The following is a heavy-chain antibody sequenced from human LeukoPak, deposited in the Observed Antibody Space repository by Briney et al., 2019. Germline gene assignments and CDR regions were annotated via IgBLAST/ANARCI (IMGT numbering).Heavy chain of an antibody. V-gene: IGHV1-46*01. J-gene: IGHJ4*02. Sequence: ASVKVSCKASGGTFSSYAISWVRQAPGQGLEWMGIINPSGGSTSYAQKFQGRVTMTRDTSTSTVYMELSSLRSEDTAVYYCARDPGIAVAGSVYFDYWGQGTLVTVSS. CDR1: GGTFSSYA. CDR3: ARDPGIAVAGSVYFDY. D-gene: IGHD6-19*01. CDR2: INPSGGST.